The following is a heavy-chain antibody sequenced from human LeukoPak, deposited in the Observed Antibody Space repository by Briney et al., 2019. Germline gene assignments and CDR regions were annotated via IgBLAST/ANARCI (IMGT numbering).Heavy chain of an antibody. CDR1: GFTFSSYG. J-gene: IGHJ4*02. CDR3: ARFLTTVTTGDY. D-gene: IGHD4-17*01. CDR2: IWYDGSNK. Sequence: GGSLRLSCAASGFTFSSYGMHWVRQAPGKGLEWVAVIWYDGSNKYYADSVKGRFTISRDDSKNTLYLQMNSLRAEDTAVYYCARFLTTVTTGDYWGQGTLVTVSS. V-gene: IGHV3-33*01.